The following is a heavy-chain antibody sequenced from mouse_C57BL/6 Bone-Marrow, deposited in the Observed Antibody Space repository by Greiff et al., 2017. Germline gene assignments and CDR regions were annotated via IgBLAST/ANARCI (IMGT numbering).Heavy chain of an antibody. CDR3: ARHYYGSSFAMDY. V-gene: IGHV1-64*01. CDR2: IHPNSGST. CDR1: GYTFTSYW. J-gene: IGHJ4*01. Sequence: QVQLQQPGAELVKPGASVKLSCKASGYTFTSYWMHWVKQRPGQGLEWIGMIHPNSGSTNYNEKFKSKATLTVAKSSSTAYMQLSSLTSEDSAVYYCARHYYGSSFAMDYWGQGTSVTVSS. D-gene: IGHD1-1*01.